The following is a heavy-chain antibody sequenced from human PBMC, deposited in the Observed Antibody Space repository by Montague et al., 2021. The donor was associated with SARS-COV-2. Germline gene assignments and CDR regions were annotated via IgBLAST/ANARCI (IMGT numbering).Heavy chain of an antibody. CDR2: IHNSGST. D-gene: IGHD6-13*01. CDR3: ARVGRGSSWYEVAFDI. V-gene: IGHV4-59*01. J-gene: IGHJ3*02. Sequence: SETLSLTCTVSGGSISRYSWTWIRQPPGKGLEWIGYIHNSGSTNYNPSLTSRVTISVDTSKNQFSLKLSSVAAADTAVYYCARVGRGSSWYEVAFDIWGQGTMGTGSS. CDR1: GGSISRYS.